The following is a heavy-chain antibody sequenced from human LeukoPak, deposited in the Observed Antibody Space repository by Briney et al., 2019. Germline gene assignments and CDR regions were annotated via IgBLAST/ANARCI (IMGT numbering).Heavy chain of an antibody. CDR3: ARERRDYGSGSYYNSYYYMDV. V-gene: IGHV3-23*01. CDR1: GFTFSSYG. Sequence: GGTLRLSCAASGFTFSSYGMSWVRQAPGKGLEWVSAISGSGGSTYYADSVKGRFTISRDNSKNTLYLQMNSLRAEDTAVYYCARERRDYGSGSYYNSYYYMDVWGKGTTVTVSS. D-gene: IGHD3-10*01. J-gene: IGHJ6*03. CDR2: ISGSGGST.